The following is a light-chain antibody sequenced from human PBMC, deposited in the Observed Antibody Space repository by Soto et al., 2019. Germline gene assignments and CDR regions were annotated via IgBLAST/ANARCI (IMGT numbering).Light chain of an antibody. CDR3: QQYDDWLRLT. CDR1: QTITTY. CDR2: GAS. J-gene: IGKJ4*01. Sequence: EIVLTQSPATLSLSPGERATLSCRASQTITTYLAWYQQKPGQPPRLLIYGASNRATGIPARFSGSGSGTDFTLTISNLEPEDFAVYFCQQYDDWLRLTFGGGTKVEIK. V-gene: IGKV3-11*01.